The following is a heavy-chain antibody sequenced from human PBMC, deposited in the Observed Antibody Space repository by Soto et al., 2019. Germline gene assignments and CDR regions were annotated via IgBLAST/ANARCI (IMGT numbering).Heavy chain of an antibody. CDR3: VRDYDSSGFNSSH. V-gene: IGHV3-74*03. D-gene: IGHD3-22*01. CDR1: GFPFSSYW. CDR2: IGSDGRPT. Sequence: PGGSLRLSCVASGFPFSSYWMHWIRQVPGKGLMWVSQIGSDGRPTTYADSVKGRFTISRDNARNTLYLQMNSLRADDTAMYYCVRDYDSSGFNSSHWGQGTLVTVSS. J-gene: IGHJ1*01.